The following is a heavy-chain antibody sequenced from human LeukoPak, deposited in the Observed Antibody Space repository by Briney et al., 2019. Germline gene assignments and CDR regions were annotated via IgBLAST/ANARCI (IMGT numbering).Heavy chain of an antibody. Sequence: SGGSLRLSCAASGFTVSSNYMSWVRQAPGKGLEWVSVIYSGGSTYYADSVKRRFTISRDNSKNTLYLQMNSLRAEDTAVYYCAREASRAALAINWFDPWGQGTLVTVSS. V-gene: IGHV3-66*01. CDR1: GFTVSSNY. CDR2: IYSGGST. J-gene: IGHJ5*02. CDR3: AREASRAALAINWFDP.